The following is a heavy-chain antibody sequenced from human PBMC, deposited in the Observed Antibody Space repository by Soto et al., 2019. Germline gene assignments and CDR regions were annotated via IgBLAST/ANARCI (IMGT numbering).Heavy chain of an antibody. J-gene: IGHJ3*02. D-gene: IGHD4-17*01. Sequence: PGGALRLSCAASGFTCSSYAMSWVRQAPGKGLEWVSAISGSGGSTHYEDSVKGRFTISRDNSKNTLYLQMNSLRAEDTDLYYFAKDGMTTVTQGAFDIWGQGTMVIVS. V-gene: IGHV3-23*01. CDR1: GFTCSSYA. CDR3: AKDGMTTVTQGAFDI. CDR2: ISGSGGST.